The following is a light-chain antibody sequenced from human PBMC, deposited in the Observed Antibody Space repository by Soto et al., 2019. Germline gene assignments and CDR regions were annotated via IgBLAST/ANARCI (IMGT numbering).Light chain of an antibody. V-gene: IGKV3-11*01. CDR3: QQRSNWPFT. Sequence: EIVLTQSPATLSLSPGEGATLSCRASQSVSSYLAWYQQKPGQAPRLLIYDASNRATGIPARFSGSGSGTDFTLSISSLEPEDFAVYYCQQRSNWPFTFGPGPKVDIK. J-gene: IGKJ3*01. CDR2: DAS. CDR1: QSVSSY.